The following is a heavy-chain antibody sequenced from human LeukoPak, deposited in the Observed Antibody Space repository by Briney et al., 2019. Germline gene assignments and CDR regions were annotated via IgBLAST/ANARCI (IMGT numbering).Heavy chain of an antibody. J-gene: IGHJ5*02. CDR3: ARDYIVVLPAAANWFDP. CDR2: IYASGST. D-gene: IGHD2-2*01. Sequence: PSETLSLTCTVSGDSISSDDYYWSWIRQPAGKGLEWIGRIYASGSTSYNPSFKSRVTISVDTSKNQFSLKLSSVTAADTAVYYCARDYIVVLPAAANWFDPWGQGTLVTVSS. V-gene: IGHV4-61*02. CDR1: GDSISSDDYY.